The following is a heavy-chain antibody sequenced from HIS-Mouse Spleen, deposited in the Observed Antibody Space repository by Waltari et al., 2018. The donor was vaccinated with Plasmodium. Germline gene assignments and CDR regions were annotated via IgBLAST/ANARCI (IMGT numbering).Heavy chain of an antibody. Sequence: QVQLVQSGAEVKKPGASVKVSCKASGYTFTGYFMHWVRQAPGQGLEWMGWINPNNGGTNYAQRFQGRVTMTRDTSISTAYMELSRLRSDDTAVYYCARDPKQLGSAFDIWGQGTMVTVSS. CDR3: ARDPKQLGSAFDI. V-gene: IGHV1-2*02. CDR2: INPNNGGT. D-gene: IGHD7-27*01. CDR1: GYTFTGYF. J-gene: IGHJ3*02.